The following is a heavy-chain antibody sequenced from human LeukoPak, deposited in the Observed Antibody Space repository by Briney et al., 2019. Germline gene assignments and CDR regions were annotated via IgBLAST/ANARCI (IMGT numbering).Heavy chain of an antibody. Sequence: GGSLRLSCATSGFTFSSFSMNWVRQAPGKGLEWISYIKSDSSTIYYADSVKGRFTISRDKAKNSLYLQMNSLRAEDTAVYYCVRDYNWCFDYWGQGTLVTVSS. CDR3: VRDYNWCFDY. J-gene: IGHJ4*02. V-gene: IGHV3-48*01. D-gene: IGHD1-1*01. CDR2: IKSDSSTI. CDR1: GFTFSSFS.